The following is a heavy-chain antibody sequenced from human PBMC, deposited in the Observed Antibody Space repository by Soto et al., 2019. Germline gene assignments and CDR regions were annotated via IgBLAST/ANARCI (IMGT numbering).Heavy chain of an antibody. V-gene: IGHV3-23*01. CDR1: GFTFSSYA. CDR3: AKSPPFCSGGSCAVFQH. Sequence: EVQLLESGGGLVQPGGTLRLSCAAPGFTFSSYAMSWVRQAPGKGLEWVSAISGSGGSTYYADSVKGRFTISRDNTKNTLYLQMTSLRAEDTAVYYCAKSPPFCSGGSCAVFQHWGQGTLVTVSS. J-gene: IGHJ1*01. CDR2: ISGSGGST. D-gene: IGHD2-15*01.